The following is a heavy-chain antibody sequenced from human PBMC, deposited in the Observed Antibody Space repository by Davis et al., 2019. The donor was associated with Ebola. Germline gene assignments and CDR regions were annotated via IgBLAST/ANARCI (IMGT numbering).Heavy chain of an antibody. J-gene: IGHJ5*02. Sequence: SETLSLTCAVSGGSISSGTYSWNWIRPTPGKGLEWIGHIYHSGTTYVHPSLKSRVTLSLDLSKNQFFLKLTSVSAADTAVYYCAREGTAGFNWLDPWGRGTLVTVSS. V-gene: IGHV4-30-2*01. CDR2: IYHSGTT. D-gene: IGHD1-7*01. CDR3: AREGTAGFNWLDP. CDR1: GGSISSGTYS.